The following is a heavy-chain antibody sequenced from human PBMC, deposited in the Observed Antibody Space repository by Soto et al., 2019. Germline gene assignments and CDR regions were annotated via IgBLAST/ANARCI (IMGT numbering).Heavy chain of an antibody. Sequence: TSVKVSCKASGYTFTGYYMHWVRQAPGQGLEWMGRINPNSGGTNYAQKFQGWVTMTRDTSISTAYMELSRLRSDDTAVYYCARGYGYDFWSGYSFDYWGQGTLVTVSS. CDR1: GYTFTGYY. J-gene: IGHJ4*02. CDR3: ARGYGYDFWSGYSFDY. D-gene: IGHD3-3*01. CDR2: INPNSGGT. V-gene: IGHV1-2*04.